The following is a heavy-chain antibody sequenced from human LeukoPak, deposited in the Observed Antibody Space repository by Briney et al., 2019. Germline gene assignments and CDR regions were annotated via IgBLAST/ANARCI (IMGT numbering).Heavy chain of an antibody. CDR2: IYHSGST. Sequence: ASETLSLTCTVSGGSISSGGYYWSWIRQPPGKGLEWIGYIYHSGSTYYNPSLKSRVTISVDRSKNQFSLKLSSVTAADTAVYYCARDIISGSHRTFDYWGQGTLVTVSS. V-gene: IGHV4-30-2*01. J-gene: IGHJ4*02. CDR3: ARDIISGSHRTFDY. CDR1: GGSISSGGYY. D-gene: IGHD1-26*01.